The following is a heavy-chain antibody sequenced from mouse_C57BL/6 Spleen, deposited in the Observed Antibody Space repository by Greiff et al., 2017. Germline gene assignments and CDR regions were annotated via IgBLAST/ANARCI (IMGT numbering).Heavy chain of an antibody. CDR2: INPSTGGT. CDR3: ARHPGVDWYFDV. D-gene: IGHD1-1*01. V-gene: IGHV1-42*01. Sequence: VQLQQSGPELVKPGASVKISCKASGYSFTGYYMNWVKQSPEKSLEWIGEINPSTGGTTYNQKFKAKATLTVDKSSSTAYMQLKSLTSEDYAVYYCARHPGVDWYFDVWGTGTTVTVSS. CDR1: GYSFTGYY. J-gene: IGHJ1*03.